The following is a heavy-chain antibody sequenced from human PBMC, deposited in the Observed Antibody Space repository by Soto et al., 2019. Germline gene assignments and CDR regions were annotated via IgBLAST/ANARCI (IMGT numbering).Heavy chain of an antibody. CDR2: FDPEDGET. D-gene: IGHD3-22*01. CDR1: GYTLTELS. CDR3: LSSGLNFFSF. J-gene: IGHJ4*02. Sequence: ASVKVSCKVSGYTLTELSMHWVRQAPGKGLEWMGGFDPEDGETIYAQRFQGRVTMTEDTSTDTAYMELSSLRSEDTAVYYCLSSGLNFFSFWARGTLVPVSS. V-gene: IGHV1-24*01.